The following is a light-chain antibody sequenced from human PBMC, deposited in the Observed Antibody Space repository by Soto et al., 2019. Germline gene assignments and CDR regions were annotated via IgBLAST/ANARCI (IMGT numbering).Light chain of an antibody. CDR1: SSDVGGYNY. CDR2: DVT. Sequence: QCVLTQPASVSGSPGQSIAISCTGTSSDVGGYNYVSWYQQHPGKAPKLIIYDVTNRPSGVSNRFSGSKSGNTASLTISGLQAEDEADYYCSSYTSSSTYVFGTGTKVTVL. CDR3: SSYTSSSTYV. V-gene: IGLV2-14*01. J-gene: IGLJ1*01.